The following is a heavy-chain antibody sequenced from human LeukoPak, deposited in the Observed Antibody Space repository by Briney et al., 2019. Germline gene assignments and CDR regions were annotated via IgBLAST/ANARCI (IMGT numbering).Heavy chain of an antibody. J-gene: IGHJ5*02. Sequence: GGSLRLSCAASGFTFSSYAMSWVRQAPGKGLEWVSAISGSGGSTYYADSVKGRFTISRDNSKNTLYLQMNSLRAEDTAVYYCARERSPEKGYCDSSGYSNWFDPWGQGTLVTVSS. CDR3: ARERSPEKGYCDSSGYSNWFDP. CDR2: ISGSGGST. CDR1: GFTFSSYA. D-gene: IGHD3-22*01. V-gene: IGHV3-23*01.